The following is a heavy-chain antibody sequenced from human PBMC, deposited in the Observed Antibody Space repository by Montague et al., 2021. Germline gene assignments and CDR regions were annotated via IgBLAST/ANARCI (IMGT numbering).Heavy chain of an antibody. D-gene: IGHD5-24*01. J-gene: IGHJ4*02. CDR2: IFNDGRT. CDR3: ARDIAGDGYNHFDC. CDR1: GFTVSSSH. Sequence: SLRLSCAASGFTVSSSHMNWVRQAPGKGLEWVSGIFNDGRTYHADSVKGRFTISRDNSKNTLFLQVNSLRAEDTAVYFCARDIAGDGYNHFDCWGQGTLVTVSS. V-gene: IGHV3-53*01.